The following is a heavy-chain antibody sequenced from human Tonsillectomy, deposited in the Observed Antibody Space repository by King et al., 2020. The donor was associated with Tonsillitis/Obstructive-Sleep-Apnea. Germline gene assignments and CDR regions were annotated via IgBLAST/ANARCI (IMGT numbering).Heavy chain of an antibody. CDR3: ARGPREVQLEGGGRWFDP. V-gene: IGHV4-34*01. Sequence: VQLQQGGAGLLKPSETLSLTCAVYGGSFSGYYWSWIRQPPGKGLEWIGEINHSGSTNYNPSLKSRVTISVDTSKNQFSLKLSSVTAADTAVYYCARGPREVQLEGGGRWFDPWGQGTLVTVSS. D-gene: IGHD1-1*01. CDR2: INHSGST. CDR1: GGSFSGYY. J-gene: IGHJ5*02.